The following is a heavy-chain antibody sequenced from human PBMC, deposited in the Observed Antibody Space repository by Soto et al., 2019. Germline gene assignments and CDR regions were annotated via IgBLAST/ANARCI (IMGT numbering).Heavy chain of an antibody. Sequence: GGSLRLSCAASGFTFSSYSMNWVRQAPGKGLEWVSSISSSSSYIYYADSVKGRFTISRDNAKNSLYLQMNSLRAEDTAVYYCARDVPLRSLAFDIWGQGKMVTVSS. J-gene: IGHJ3*02. CDR1: GFTFSSYS. CDR2: ISSSSSYI. D-gene: IGHD4-17*01. CDR3: ARDVPLRSLAFDI. V-gene: IGHV3-21*01.